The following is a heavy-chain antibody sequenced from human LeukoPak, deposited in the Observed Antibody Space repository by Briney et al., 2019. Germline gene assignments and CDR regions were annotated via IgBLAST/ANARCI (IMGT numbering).Heavy chain of an antibody. V-gene: IGHV1-2*02. CDR1: GYTFTGYY. Sequence: ASVKVSCKASGYTFTGYYLHWVRQAPGQGLEWMGWINPNSGGTNYAQKFQGRVTMTRNTSISTAYMELSSLRSEDTAVYYCARDLPRLGYCSSTSCYIRYYYYYYMDVWGKGTTVTVSS. J-gene: IGHJ6*03. CDR3: ARDLPRLGYCSSTSCYIRYYYYYYMDV. CDR2: INPNSGGT. D-gene: IGHD2-2*02.